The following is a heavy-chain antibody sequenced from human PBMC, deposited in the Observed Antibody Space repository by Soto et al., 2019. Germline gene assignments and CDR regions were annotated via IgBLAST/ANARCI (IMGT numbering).Heavy chain of an antibody. V-gene: IGHV1-18*01. CDR2: ISAYNGNT. J-gene: IGHJ4*02. D-gene: IGHD1-1*01. CDR3: ALSVRRSDDWYDIGY. CDR1: GYSFTSYG. Sequence: GASVKVSCKASGYSFTSYGISWVRQAPGQGLERMGWISAYNGNTNYAQKLQGRVTMTTDKSTSTAYMELSSLRSDDTAMYYCALSVRRSDDWYDIGYWGQGTLVTVSS.